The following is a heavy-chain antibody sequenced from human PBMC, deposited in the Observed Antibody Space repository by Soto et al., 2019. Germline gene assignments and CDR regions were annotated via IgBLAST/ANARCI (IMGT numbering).Heavy chain of an antibody. J-gene: IGHJ4*02. CDR2: VNPSGSHT. CDR1: GDTFTDYY. CDR3: ARGGHVVVVTAALDF. V-gene: IGHV1-46*01. D-gene: IGHD2-21*02. Sequence: QVQLVQAGGEVKKSGASVKDSCKASGDTFTDYYIHWVRQAPGQGLEWVGTVNPSGSHTTYEQPLLGRLTMTRDTSKSTLYMALTSLTSEDTAVYYCARGGHVVVVTAALDFWGQGALFTVSS.